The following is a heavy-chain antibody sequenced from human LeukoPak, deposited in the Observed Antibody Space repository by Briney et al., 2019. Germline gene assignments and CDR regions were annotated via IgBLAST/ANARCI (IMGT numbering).Heavy chain of an antibody. CDR1: GFTFSSYG. Sequence: PGGSLRLSCAASGFTFSSYGMHWVRQAPGKGLEWVAVIWYDGSNKYYADSVKGRFTISRDNSKNTLYLQMNSLRAEDTAVYYCARAWYYDSSGYLDYWGQGTLVTVSS. D-gene: IGHD3-22*01. J-gene: IGHJ4*02. CDR2: IWYDGSNK. CDR3: ARAWYYDSSGYLDY. V-gene: IGHV3-33*01.